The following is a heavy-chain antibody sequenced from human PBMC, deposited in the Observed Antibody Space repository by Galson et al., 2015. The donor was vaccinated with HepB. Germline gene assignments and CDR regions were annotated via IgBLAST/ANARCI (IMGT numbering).Heavy chain of an antibody. V-gene: IGHV3-7*03. D-gene: IGHD3-16*02. CDR1: GFTFSSYW. CDR3: ARIHDYVWGGYRYFHY. Sequence: SLRLSCAASGFTFSSYWMSWVRQAPGKGLEWVANIKQDGSEKYYVDSVKGRFTISRDNAKNSLYLQMNSLRAEDTAVYYCARIHDYVWGGYRYFHYWGQGTLVTVSS. J-gene: IGHJ4*02. CDR2: IKQDGSEK.